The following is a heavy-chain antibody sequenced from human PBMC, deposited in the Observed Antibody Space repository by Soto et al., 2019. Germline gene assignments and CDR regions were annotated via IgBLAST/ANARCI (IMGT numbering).Heavy chain of an antibody. CDR2: IYYSGST. CDR1: GGSISSGGYY. Sequence: SETLSLTCTVSGGSISSGGYYWSWIRQHPGKGLEWIGYIYYSGSTYYNPSLKSRVIISVDTSKNQFSLKLSSVTAADTAVYYCARSGYSYGPNPLLYWGQGTLVTVSS. J-gene: IGHJ4*02. V-gene: IGHV4-31*03. CDR3: ARSGYSYGPNPLLY. D-gene: IGHD5-18*01.